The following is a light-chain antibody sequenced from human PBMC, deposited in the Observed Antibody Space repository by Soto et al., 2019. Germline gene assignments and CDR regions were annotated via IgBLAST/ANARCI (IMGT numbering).Light chain of an antibody. Sequence: EIVLTQSPATLSLSPGERATLSCRASQRINTYLAWYQQKPGQAPRLVIYDAFNRATGIPDRFSGSGSGTEFTLTSNIQQSEDFAYYYWQHRSNWPLTFGGGTKV. V-gene: IGKV3-11*01. CDR3: QHRSNWPLT. CDR2: DAF. CDR1: QRINTY. J-gene: IGKJ4*01.